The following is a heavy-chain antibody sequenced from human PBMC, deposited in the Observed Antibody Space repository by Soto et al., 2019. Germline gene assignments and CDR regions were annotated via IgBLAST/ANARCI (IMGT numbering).Heavy chain of an antibody. CDR1: GYHFTRHY. J-gene: IGHJ6*03. Sequence: APVKGSCKASGYHFTRHYMHWVRQAPGQGLEWMGIINPSGGSTSYAQKFRGRVTMTRDTSTSTVYMELSSLRSEDTAVYYCARGHYYYYMDVWGKGTTVTVSS. CDR2: INPSGGST. CDR3: ARGHYYYYMDV. V-gene: IGHV1-46*03.